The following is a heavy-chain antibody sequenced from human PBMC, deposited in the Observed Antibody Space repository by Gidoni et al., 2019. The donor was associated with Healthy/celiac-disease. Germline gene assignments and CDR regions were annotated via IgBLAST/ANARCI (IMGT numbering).Heavy chain of an antibody. V-gene: IGHV4-59*01. J-gene: IGHJ5*02. CDR2: IYYSGST. CDR3: ARDLWPKYSSSFWFDP. CDR1: GGSISSYY. D-gene: IGHD6-13*01. Sequence: QVQLQESGPGLVKPSETLSLTCTVSGGSISSYYWSWIRQPPGKGLEWIGYIYYSGSTNYNPSLKSRVTISVDTSKNQFSLKLSSVTAADTAVYYCARDLWPKYSSSFWFDPWGQGTLVTVSS.